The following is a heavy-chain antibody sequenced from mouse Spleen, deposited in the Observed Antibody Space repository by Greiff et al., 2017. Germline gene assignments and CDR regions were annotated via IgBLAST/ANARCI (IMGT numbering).Heavy chain of an antibody. V-gene: IGHV1-64*01. Sequence: VQLQQPGAELVKPGASVKLSCKASGYTFTSYWMHWVKQRPGQGLEWIGMIHPNSGSTNYNEKFKSKATLTVDKSSSTAYMQLSSLTSEDSAVYYCARSYYYGYKAYWGQGTLVTVSA. CDR2: IHPNSGST. J-gene: IGHJ3*01. CDR1: GYTFTSYW. D-gene: IGHD1-2*01. CDR3: ARSYYYGYKAY.